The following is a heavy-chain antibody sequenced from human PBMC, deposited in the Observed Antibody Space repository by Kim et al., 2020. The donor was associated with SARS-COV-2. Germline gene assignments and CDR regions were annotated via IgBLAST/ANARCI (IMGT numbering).Heavy chain of an antibody. CDR3: ANEDSAGCGD. CDR2: ISGSGGST. J-gene: IGHJ4*01. CDR1: GFTFSSYD. D-gene: IGHD2-21*01. Sequence: GGSLRLSCTASGFTFSSYDRSWVRQAPGKGLEWVSAISGSGGSTYYADLEKGRIIIARDNTKQTLLLQMNSTRAEDTAVYYWANEDSAGCGDWGEGTVV. V-gene: IGHV3-23*01.